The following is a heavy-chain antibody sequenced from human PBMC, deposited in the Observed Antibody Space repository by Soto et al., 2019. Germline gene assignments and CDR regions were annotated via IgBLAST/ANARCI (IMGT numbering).Heavy chain of an antibody. CDR1: GYTFTSYY. D-gene: IGHD3-3*01. CDR3: ARERITIFGVAEYYYYYMDV. CDR2: INPSGGST. Sequence: GASVKVSCKSSGYTFTSYYMHCVRQAPGQGLEWMGIINPSGGSTSYAQKFQGRVTMTRDTSTSTVYMELSSLRSEDTAVYYCARERITIFGVAEYYYYYMDVWGKGTTVTVSS. J-gene: IGHJ6*03. V-gene: IGHV1-46*03.